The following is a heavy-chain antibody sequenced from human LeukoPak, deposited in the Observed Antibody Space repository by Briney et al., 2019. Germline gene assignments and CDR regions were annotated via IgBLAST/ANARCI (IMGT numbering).Heavy chain of an antibody. CDR2: LSNSGST. J-gene: IGHJ4*02. D-gene: IGHD3-3*01. CDR1: RGSLSSRSHY. Sequence: SETLSLTCTVSRGSLSSRSHYWGWIRQPSGQGLEWIGSLSNSGSTYYNPSLKSRVTISVDTSKNQFSLKLSSVTAADTAVYYCARGLPYYDFWSGYRKVPFFDYWGQGTLVTVSS. V-gene: IGHV4-39*07. CDR3: ARGLPYYDFWSGYRKVPFFDY.